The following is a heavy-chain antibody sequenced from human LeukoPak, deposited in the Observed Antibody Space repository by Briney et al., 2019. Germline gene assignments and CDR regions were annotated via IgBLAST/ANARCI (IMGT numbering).Heavy chain of an antibody. D-gene: IGHD3-10*01. CDR2: FDPEDGTT. CDR3: ARRASMNREIIIIYFDY. CDR1: GYTLSELA. V-gene: IGHV1-24*01. J-gene: IGHJ4*02. Sequence: ASVKVSCTVSGYTLSELAMHWVRQAPGKGLEWMGGFDPEDGTTIYAQKLQGRVTMTEDTSTDTPYMELSSLTSEDAAIYYCARRASMNREIIIIYFDYWGQGTLVTVSS.